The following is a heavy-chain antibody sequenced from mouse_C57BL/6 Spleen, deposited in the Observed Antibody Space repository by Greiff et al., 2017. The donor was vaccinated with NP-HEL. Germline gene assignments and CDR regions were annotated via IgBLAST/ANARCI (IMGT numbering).Heavy chain of an antibody. CDR3: ARRMYYYGSSWAMDY. J-gene: IGHJ4*01. V-gene: IGHV5-17*01. Sequence: EVMLVESGGGLVKPGGSLKLSCAASGFTFSDYGMHWVRQAPEKGLEWVAYISSGSSTIYYADTVKGRFTISRDNAKNTLVLQMTSLRSEDTAMYYCARRMYYYGSSWAMDYWGQGTSVTVSS. CDR1: GFTFSDYG. D-gene: IGHD1-1*01. CDR2: ISSGSSTI.